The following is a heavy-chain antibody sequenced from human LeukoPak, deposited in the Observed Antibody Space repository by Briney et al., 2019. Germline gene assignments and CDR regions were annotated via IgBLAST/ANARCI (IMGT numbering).Heavy chain of an antibody. Sequence: SETLSLTCTVSGDSVSSSYWNWIRQPPGKGLEWIGYIYYSGSANYNPSLKSRVTISVDTSKNQFSLKLSSVIAADTAVYYCARGVKAETWGQGTLVTVSS. V-gene: IGHV4-59*02. J-gene: IGHJ5*02. CDR1: GDSVSSSY. CDR3: ARGVKAET. CDR2: IYYSGSA. D-gene: IGHD2-15*01.